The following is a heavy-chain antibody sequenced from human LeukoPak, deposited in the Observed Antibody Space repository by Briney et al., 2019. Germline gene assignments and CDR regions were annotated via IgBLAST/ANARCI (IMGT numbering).Heavy chain of an antibody. V-gene: IGHV5-51*01. CDR3: ARSPMVRGAPGDFDY. D-gene: IGHD3-10*01. Sequence: GESLKISCKGSGYSFTSYWIGWVRQMPGKGLEWMGIIYPGDSDTRYSPSFQGQVTISADKSISTAYLQWSSLKASDTAMYYCARSPMVRGAPGDFDYWGQGTLVTVSS. CDR1: GYSFTSYW. CDR2: IYPGDSDT. J-gene: IGHJ4*02.